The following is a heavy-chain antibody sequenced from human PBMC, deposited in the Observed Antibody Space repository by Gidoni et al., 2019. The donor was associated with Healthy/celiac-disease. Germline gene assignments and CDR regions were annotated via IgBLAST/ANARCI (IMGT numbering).Heavy chain of an antibody. J-gene: IGHJ4*02. Sequence: EVQLLESGGGLVQPGGSLRLSCAASGFTFSSYAMSWVRQAPGKGLEWVSAISGSGGSTYYADSVKGRFTISRDNSKNTLYLQMNSLRAEDTAVYYCAGGKGRWLVTAGFGYFDYWGQGTLVTVSS. D-gene: IGHD2-21*02. CDR2: ISGSGGST. CDR3: AGGKGRWLVTAGFGYFDY. CDR1: GFTFSSYA. V-gene: IGHV3-23*01.